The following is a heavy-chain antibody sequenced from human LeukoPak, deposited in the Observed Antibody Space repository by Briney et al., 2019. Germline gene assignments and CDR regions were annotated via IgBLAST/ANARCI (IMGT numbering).Heavy chain of an antibody. J-gene: IGHJ4*02. Sequence: PGRSLRLSCAASGFTFNNYAMHWVRQAPGKGLEWVAVISYDGSNKYQADSVKGRFSISRDNSKNTLYLQMNSLRVEDMAVYYCARDRKAVTGALDYWGQGTLVTVSS. CDR1: GFTFNNYA. D-gene: IGHD6-19*01. CDR3: ARDRKAVTGALDY. CDR2: ISYDGSNK. V-gene: IGHV3-30*04.